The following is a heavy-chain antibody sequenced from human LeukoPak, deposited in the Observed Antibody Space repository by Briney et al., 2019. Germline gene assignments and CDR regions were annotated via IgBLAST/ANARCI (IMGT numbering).Heavy chain of an antibody. V-gene: IGHV3-30*03. Sequence: GGSLRLSCAASGFTFSHYGMHWVRQAPGKGLEWVAIISTDGSNKYYGDSVKGRFTISRDNSKNTVDLQMNSLRPEDTAVYYCAREDYGFSHWGQGTLLTVSS. J-gene: IGHJ4*02. D-gene: IGHD3-10*01. CDR3: AREDYGFSH. CDR1: GFTFSHYG. CDR2: ISTDGSNK.